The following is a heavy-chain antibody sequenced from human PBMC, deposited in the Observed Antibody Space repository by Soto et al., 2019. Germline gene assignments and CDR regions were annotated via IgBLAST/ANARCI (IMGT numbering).Heavy chain of an antibody. CDR2: INAGNGNT. D-gene: IGHD1-26*01. CDR1: GYTFTNYA. J-gene: IGHJ2*01. V-gene: IGHV1-3*01. CDR3: ARGGSLYWYFDL. Sequence: ASVKVSCKASGYTFTNYAMHWVRQAPGQRLEWMGWINAGNGNTKYSQKFQGRVTITRDTSASTAYMELSSLRSEDMAVYYCARGGSLYWYFDLWGRGTLVTVS.